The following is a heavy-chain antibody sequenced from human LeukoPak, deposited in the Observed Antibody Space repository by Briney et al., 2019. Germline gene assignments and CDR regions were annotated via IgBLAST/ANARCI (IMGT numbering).Heavy chain of an antibody. J-gene: IGHJ5*02. Sequence: SETLSLTCAVYGGSFSEYYWNWIRQPPGKGLEWIGEINHSGSTNYNPSLKSRVTISVDTSKNQFSLRLSSVTAADTAVYHCARRPRRGQGRCFDPWGQGTLVTVSS. CDR1: GGSFSEYY. V-gene: IGHV4-34*01. CDR2: INHSGST. CDR3: ARRPRRGQGRCFDP. D-gene: IGHD1-26*01.